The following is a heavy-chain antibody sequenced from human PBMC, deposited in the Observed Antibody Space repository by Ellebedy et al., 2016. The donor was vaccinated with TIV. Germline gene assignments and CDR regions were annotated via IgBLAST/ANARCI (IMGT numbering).Heavy chain of an antibody. CDR1: GFTFSAYA. D-gene: IGHD6-19*01. CDR2: IGGSGIST. J-gene: IGHJ4*02. CDR3: VKGGAWDSSGWFDY. Sequence: GGSLRLSXAASGFTFSAYAMTWVRQAPGKGLEWVSTIGGSGISTHYADSVKGRFTISRDNSKNTLSLQLNSLRAADTAVYYCVKGGAWDSSGWFDYWGQGTLVTVSS. V-gene: IGHV3-23*01.